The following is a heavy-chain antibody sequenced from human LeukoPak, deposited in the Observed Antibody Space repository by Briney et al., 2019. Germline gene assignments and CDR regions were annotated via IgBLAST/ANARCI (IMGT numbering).Heavy chain of an antibody. D-gene: IGHD3-9*01. CDR2: IYWDDDQ. V-gene: IGHV2-5*02. Sequence: SGRTLRKPTQTLTLTCTFSGFSLSTSGVGVGWIRQPPGKALECLAVIYWDDDQRYNPSLKSRLSITKDTAKNQVVLTMSNMNPVDTATYYCAHRLGLRSFDPVGKFGYWGQGTLVTVSS. CDR1: GFSLSTSGVG. CDR3: AHRLGLRSFDPVGKFGY. J-gene: IGHJ4*02.